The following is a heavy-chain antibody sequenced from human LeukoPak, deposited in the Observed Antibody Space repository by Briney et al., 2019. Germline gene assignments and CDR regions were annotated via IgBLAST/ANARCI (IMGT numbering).Heavy chain of an antibody. V-gene: IGHV4-4*07. CDR3: ARHGGYCSGGSCYA. CDR2: IYTSGST. CDR1: GGSISSYY. Sequence: PSETLSLTCTVSGGSISSYYWSWIRQPAGRGLEWIGRIYTSGSTNYNPSLKSRVTMSVDTSKNQFSLKLSSVTAADTAVYYCARHGGYCSGGSCYAWGQGTLVTVSS. D-gene: IGHD2-15*01. J-gene: IGHJ5*02.